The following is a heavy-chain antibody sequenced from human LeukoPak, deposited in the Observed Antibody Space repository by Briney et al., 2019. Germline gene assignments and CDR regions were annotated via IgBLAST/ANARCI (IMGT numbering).Heavy chain of an antibody. CDR1: GFPFSSYS. V-gene: IGHV3-48*04. D-gene: IGHD4-17*01. J-gene: IGHJ4*02. Sequence: GESLKISCAASGFPFSSYSMNWVRQAPGKGLEWVSYISSSGSTIYYADSVKGRFTISRDNAKNPLYLQMNSLRAEDTAVYYCARCCYGDYDYWGQGTLVTVSS. CDR3: ARCCYGDYDY. CDR2: ISSSGSTI.